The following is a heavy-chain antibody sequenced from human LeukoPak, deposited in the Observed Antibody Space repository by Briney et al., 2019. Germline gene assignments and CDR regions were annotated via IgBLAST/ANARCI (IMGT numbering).Heavy chain of an antibody. CDR2: IYYSGST. CDR1: GGSISSGGYY. Sequence: PSETLSLTCTVSGGSISSGGYYWSWIRQHPGKGLEWIGYIYYSGSTYCNPSLKSRVTISVDTSKNQFSLKLSSVTAADTAVYYCARGKADDAFDIWGQGTMVTVSS. J-gene: IGHJ3*02. V-gene: IGHV4-31*03. CDR3: ARGKADDAFDI.